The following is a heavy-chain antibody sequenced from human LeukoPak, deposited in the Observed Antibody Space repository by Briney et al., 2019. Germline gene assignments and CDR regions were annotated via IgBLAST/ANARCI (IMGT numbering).Heavy chain of an antibody. J-gene: IGHJ4*02. CDR2: ISGSGGST. D-gene: IGHD3-10*01. V-gene: IGHV3-23*01. Sequence: PGGSLRLSCAASGFTFDDYAMHWVRQAPGKGLEWVSAISGSGGSTYYADSVKGRFTIARDNSKNTLYLQMNSLRAEDTAVYSCAKDVRFGELSTLPGDYWGQGTLVTVSS. CDR1: GFTFDDYA. CDR3: AKDVRFGELSTLPGDY.